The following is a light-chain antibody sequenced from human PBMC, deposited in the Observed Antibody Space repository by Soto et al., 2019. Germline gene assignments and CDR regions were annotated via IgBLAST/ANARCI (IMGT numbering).Light chain of an antibody. J-gene: IGLJ1*01. V-gene: IGLV1-51*01. Sequence: QSVLTQPPSVSAAPGQKVTISCSGSSSNIGGNSVSWYQHLPGTAPKLLIYDDNKRPSGIPDRFSGSKSGTSATLSITGFQTGDEADYYCGSWDSSLSAYVLATGTKVT. CDR1: SSNIGGNS. CDR3: GSWDSSLSAYV. CDR2: DDN.